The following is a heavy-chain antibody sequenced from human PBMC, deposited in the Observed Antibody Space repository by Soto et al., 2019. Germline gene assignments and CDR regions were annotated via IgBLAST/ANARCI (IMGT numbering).Heavy chain of an antibody. CDR2: IIPIFGTA. CDR3: AVARFLEWLFQKYYYYYGMDV. J-gene: IGHJ6*02. CDR1: GGTFSSYA. V-gene: IGHV1-69*13. D-gene: IGHD3-3*01. Sequence: GASVKVSCKASGGTFSSYAISWVRQAPGQGLEWMGGIIPIFGTANYAQKFQGRVTITADESTSTAYMELSSLRSEDTAVYYCAVARFLEWLFQKYYYYYGMDVWGQGTTVTVSS.